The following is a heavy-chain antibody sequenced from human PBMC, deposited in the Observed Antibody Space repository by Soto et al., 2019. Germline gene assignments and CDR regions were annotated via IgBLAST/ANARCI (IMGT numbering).Heavy chain of an antibody. D-gene: IGHD3-3*01. V-gene: IGHV3-74*01. CDR1: GFTFSSYW. CDR2: INSDGSST. J-gene: IGHJ6*02. Sequence: GGSLRLSCAASGFTFSSYWMHWVRQAPGKGLVWVSRINSDGSSTSYADSVKGRFTISRDNAKNTLYLQMNSLRAEDTAVYYSAMSLLYDFWSGYTQNSYYYGMDVWGQGTTVTVSS. CDR3: AMSLLYDFWSGYTQNSYYYGMDV.